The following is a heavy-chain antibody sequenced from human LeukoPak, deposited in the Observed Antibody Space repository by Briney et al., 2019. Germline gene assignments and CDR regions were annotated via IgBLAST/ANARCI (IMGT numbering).Heavy chain of an antibody. CDR1: GYSFTSYW. D-gene: IGHD3-10*01. Sequence: GESLKISCKGSGYSFTSYWIGWVRQMPGKGLEWMGIIYPGDSDTRYSPSFQGLVTISADKSISTAYLQWSSLKASDTAMYYCARVVHYGSGSSYYFDYWGQGTLVTVSS. CDR3: ARVVHYGSGSSYYFDY. CDR2: IYPGDSDT. J-gene: IGHJ4*02. V-gene: IGHV5-51*01.